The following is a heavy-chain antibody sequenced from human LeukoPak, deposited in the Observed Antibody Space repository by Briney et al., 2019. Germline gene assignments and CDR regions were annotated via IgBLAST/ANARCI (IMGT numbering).Heavy chain of an antibody. Sequence: GASVKVSCKASGYTFTGYYMHWVRQAPGQGLEWMGWINPNSGDTNYAQKFQGRVTMTRDTSISTAYMELSRLRSDDTAVYYCARDKRHGGNSVRGLDYWGQGTLVTVSS. CDR1: GYTFTGYY. D-gene: IGHD4-23*01. CDR2: INPNSGDT. J-gene: IGHJ4*02. CDR3: ARDKRHGGNSVRGLDY. V-gene: IGHV1-2*02.